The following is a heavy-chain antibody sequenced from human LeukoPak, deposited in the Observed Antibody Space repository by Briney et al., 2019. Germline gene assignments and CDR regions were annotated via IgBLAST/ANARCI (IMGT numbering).Heavy chain of an antibody. J-gene: IGHJ4*02. V-gene: IGHV3-23*01. CDR2: ISGSGGST. Sequence: GGSLRLSCAASGFTFSRYAMSWVRQAPGKGLEWVSGISGSGGSTYYADSVKGRFTISRDNSKNTLYLQMNSLRAEDTAVYYCAKDEYCSGGSCYPATHDYWGQGTLVTVSS. CDR1: GFTFSRYA. CDR3: AKDEYCSGGSCYPATHDY. D-gene: IGHD2-15*01.